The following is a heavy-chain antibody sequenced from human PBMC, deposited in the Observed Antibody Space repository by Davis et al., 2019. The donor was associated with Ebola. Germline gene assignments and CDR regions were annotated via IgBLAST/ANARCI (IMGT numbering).Heavy chain of an antibody. J-gene: IGHJ6*02. CDR2: INHSGST. CDR3: ARGRIVATIRYYYYYGMDV. V-gene: IGHV4-34*01. D-gene: IGHD5-12*01. Sequence: SETLSPTCAVYGGSSSGYYWSWIRQPPGKGLEWIGEINHSGSTNYNPSLKSRVTISVDTSKNQFSLKLSSVTAADTAVYYCARGRIVATIRYYYYYGMDVWGQGTTVTVSS. CDR1: GGSSSGYY.